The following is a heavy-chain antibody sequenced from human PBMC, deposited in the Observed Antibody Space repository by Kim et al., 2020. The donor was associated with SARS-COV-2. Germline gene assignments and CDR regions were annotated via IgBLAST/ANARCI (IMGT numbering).Heavy chain of an antibody. Sequence: SETLSLTCTVSGGSISSYYWSWIRQSPWKGLEWIGDIYYSGSTNYNPSLKSRVSISVDTSKNQFSLKVSSVTAADTAVYYCARYSSTWNRFDPWGQGTPV. CDR1: GGSISSYY. V-gene: IGHV4-59*08. CDR3: ARYSSTWNRFDP. D-gene: IGHD6-6*01. J-gene: IGHJ5*02. CDR2: IYYSGST.